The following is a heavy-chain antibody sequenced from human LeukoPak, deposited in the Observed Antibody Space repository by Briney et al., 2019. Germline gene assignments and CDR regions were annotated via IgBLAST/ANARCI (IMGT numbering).Heavy chain of an antibody. Sequence: GSLRLSCAPPGFTFTNYATNWVPQAPAKGLEWVSTISGSGSTTYIADSVKGRFAIYRDNSKNTVLLQMNSLRADDTAVYYCARDYGLDYWGQGTLVTVSS. CDR1: GFTFTNYA. V-gene: IGHV3-23*01. D-gene: IGHD4-17*01. CDR2: ISGSGSTT. J-gene: IGHJ4*02. CDR3: ARDYGLDY.